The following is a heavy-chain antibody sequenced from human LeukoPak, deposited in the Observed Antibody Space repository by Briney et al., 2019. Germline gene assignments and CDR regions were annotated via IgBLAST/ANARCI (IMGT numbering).Heavy chain of an antibody. V-gene: IGHV3-23*01. J-gene: IGHJ4*02. CDR3: AKDKQWLVFDY. CDR2: IVGSGSST. Sequence: PGGSLRLSCAASGFTFSSYAMSWVRQAPGKGLQWVSAIVGSGSSTYYADSVKGRFAISRDNSKNTLYLQMNSLRDEDTAVYYCAKDKQWLVFDYWGQGTLVTVSS. D-gene: IGHD6-19*01. CDR1: GFTFSSYA.